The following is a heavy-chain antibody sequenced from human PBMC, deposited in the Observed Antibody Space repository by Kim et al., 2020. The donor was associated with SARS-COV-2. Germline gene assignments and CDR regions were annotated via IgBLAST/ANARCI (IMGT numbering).Heavy chain of an antibody. CDR1: GGSISSSSYY. Sequence: SETLSLTCNVSGGSISSSSYYWGWIRQPPGKGLEWIGSIYYSGSTYYNPSLKSRVTISVDTSKNQFSLKLSSVTAADTAVYYCAREMDYYGSGRFDYWGQGTPVTVSS. CDR2: IYYSGST. V-gene: IGHV4-39*02. CDR3: AREMDYYGSGRFDY. J-gene: IGHJ4*02. D-gene: IGHD3-10*01.